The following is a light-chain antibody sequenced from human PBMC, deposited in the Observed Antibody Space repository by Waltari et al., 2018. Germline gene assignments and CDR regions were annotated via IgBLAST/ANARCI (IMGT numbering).Light chain of an antibody. Sequence: DIQMTQSPSSLSASVGYRVTSTCQASQDISNYLNWYQQKPGKAPKLLIYDASNLETEVPSRFSGSGSGTAFTFTISSLQPEAIATYYCQQYDNLPFTFGGGTKVEIK. CDR2: DAS. V-gene: IGKV1-33*01. CDR1: QDISNY. CDR3: QQYDNLPFT. J-gene: IGKJ4*01.